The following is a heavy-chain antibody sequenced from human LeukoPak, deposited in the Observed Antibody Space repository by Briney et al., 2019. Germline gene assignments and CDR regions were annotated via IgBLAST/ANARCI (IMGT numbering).Heavy chain of an antibody. Sequence: KTSETLSLTCAVYGGSFSGYYWSWIRQPPGKGLEWIGEINHSGSTNYNPSLKSRVAISVDTSKNQFSLKLSSVTAADTAVYYCARGGRRRWLHPGSAFDIWGQGTMVTVSS. V-gene: IGHV4-34*01. J-gene: IGHJ3*02. CDR1: GGSFSGYY. CDR3: ARGGRRRWLHPGSAFDI. CDR2: INHSGST. D-gene: IGHD5-24*01.